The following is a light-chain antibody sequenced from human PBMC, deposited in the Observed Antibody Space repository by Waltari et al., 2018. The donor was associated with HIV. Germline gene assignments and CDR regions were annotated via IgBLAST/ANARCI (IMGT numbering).Light chain of an antibody. V-gene: IGLV1-47*01. Sequence: QSVLTQPPSASGTPGQRVTISCSGSSSNIGSNYVYWYQQLPGTAPKLLIYRNNGRPSGVPDRLSGSKAGTSASLAISGLRSEDEAEYYCATWDDSLSVVVFGGGTKLTGL. CDR1: SSNIGSNY. CDR3: ATWDDSLSVVV. CDR2: RNN. J-gene: IGLJ2*01.